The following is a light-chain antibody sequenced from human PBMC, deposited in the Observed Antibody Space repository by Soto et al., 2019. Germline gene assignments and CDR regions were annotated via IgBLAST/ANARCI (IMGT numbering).Light chain of an antibody. V-gene: IGKV1-6*01. CDR2: GAS. CDR3: LQDINYPRT. CDR1: QGIGNA. J-gene: IGKJ1*01. Sequence: AIQMTPSPSSLSASVADRVTISCRASQGIGNALGWYQQKPGKPPKVLIYGASNLQSGVPPRFSGSGSGTDFTLTISCLQSEDFATYYCLQDINYPRTFGQGTKVDIK.